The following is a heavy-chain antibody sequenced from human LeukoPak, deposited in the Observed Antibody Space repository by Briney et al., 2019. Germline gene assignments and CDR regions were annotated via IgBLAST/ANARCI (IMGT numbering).Heavy chain of an antibody. V-gene: IGHV1-18*01. J-gene: IGHJ3*02. Sequence: ASVKVSCKASGYRFTSYGTSWVRQAPGQGLEWMGWISAYNGNTNYAQKLQGRVTMTTDTSTSTAYMELRSLRSDDTAVYYCASVIAVAGTDAFDIWGQGTMVTVSS. D-gene: IGHD6-19*01. CDR1: GYRFTSYG. CDR3: ASVIAVAGTDAFDI. CDR2: ISAYNGNT.